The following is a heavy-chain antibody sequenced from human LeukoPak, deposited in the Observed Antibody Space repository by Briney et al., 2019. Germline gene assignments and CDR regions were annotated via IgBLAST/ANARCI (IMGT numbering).Heavy chain of an antibody. Sequence: PGGPLRLSCVAAEFIFSDYRMNWVRQAPGKGLEWLSSISSSSSSVNYADSVKRRFTISRDNAKKVLYLLMDSLSAEDTAVYYCARDDPYCSTGTCYNAFDMWGQGTLVTVSS. CDR2: ISSSSSSV. V-gene: IGHV3-21*01. D-gene: IGHD2-2*01. J-gene: IGHJ3*02. CDR3: ARDDPYCSTGTCYNAFDM. CDR1: EFIFSDYR.